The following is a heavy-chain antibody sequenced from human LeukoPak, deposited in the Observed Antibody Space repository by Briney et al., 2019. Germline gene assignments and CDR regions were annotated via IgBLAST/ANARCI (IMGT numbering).Heavy chain of an antibody. V-gene: IGHV3-33*01. D-gene: IGHD4-17*01. J-gene: IGHJ3*02. CDR1: GFTFSSYG. CDR3: ARDLMRYGDYGLLVPDNAFDI. CDR2: IWYDGSNK. Sequence: GGSLRLSCAASGFTFSSYGMHWVRQAPGKGLEWVAVIWYDGSNKYYADSVKGRFTISRDNSKNTLYLQMNSLRAEDTAVYYCARDLMRYGDYGLLVPDNAFDIWGQGTMVTVSS.